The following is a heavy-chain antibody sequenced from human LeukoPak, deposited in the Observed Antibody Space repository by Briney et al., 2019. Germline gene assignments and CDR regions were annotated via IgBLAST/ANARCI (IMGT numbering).Heavy chain of an antibody. CDR1: ADSISSYY. J-gene: IGHJ5*02. CDR2: VYISGSI. Sequence: SETLSLTCTVSADSISSYYWSWIWQPAGKRLEWIGRVYISGSINYNPSLKSRVTMSLDTSKNQFSLKLTSVTAADTAVYYCARGHGWFDPWGQGTLVTVSS. CDR3: ARGHGWFDP. V-gene: IGHV4-4*07.